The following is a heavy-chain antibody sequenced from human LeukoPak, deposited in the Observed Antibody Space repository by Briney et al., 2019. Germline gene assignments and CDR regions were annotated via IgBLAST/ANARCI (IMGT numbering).Heavy chain of an antibody. CDR2: INPSGGST. D-gene: IGHD2-8*01. CDR3: ARDGGSLLMVYAMPPSWFDP. CDR1: GYTFTSYY. V-gene: IGHV1-46*01. J-gene: IGHJ5*02. Sequence: ASVKVSCKASGYTFTSYYMHWVRQAPGQGLEWKGIINPSGGSTSYAQKFQGRVTMTRDTSTSTVYMELSSLGSEDTAVYYCARDGGSLLMVYAMPPSWFDPWGQGTLVTVSS.